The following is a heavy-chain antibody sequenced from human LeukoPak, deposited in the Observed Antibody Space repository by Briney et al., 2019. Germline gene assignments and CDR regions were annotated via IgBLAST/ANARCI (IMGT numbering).Heavy chain of an antibody. V-gene: IGHV4-59*01. J-gene: IGHJ5*02. CDR3: ARARVAGVIGT. CDR1: GGSISSYY. D-gene: IGHD6-19*01. Sequence: PSGTLSLTCTVSGGSISSYYWSWIRQPPGKGLEWIGYIYYSGSTNYNPSLKSRVTISVDTSKNQFSLKLSSVTAADTAVYYCARARVAGVIGTWGQGTLVTVSS. CDR2: IYYSGST.